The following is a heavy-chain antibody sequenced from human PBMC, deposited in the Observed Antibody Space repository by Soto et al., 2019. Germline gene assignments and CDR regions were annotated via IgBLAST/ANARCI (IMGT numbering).Heavy chain of an antibody. J-gene: IGHJ4*02. CDR3: ARHAGGECSGGSCYSIPRHFDY. D-gene: IGHD2-15*01. CDR2: IYYSGST. Sequence: QLQLQESGPGLVKPSETLSLTCTVSGGSISSSSYYWGWIRQPPGKGLEWIGSIYYSGSTYYNPSLKRRVTISVAPSMSQFSLKLRSVTAAATAVYYCARHAGGECSGGSCYSIPRHFDYWGQGTLVTVSS. CDR1: GGSISSSSYY. V-gene: IGHV4-39*01.